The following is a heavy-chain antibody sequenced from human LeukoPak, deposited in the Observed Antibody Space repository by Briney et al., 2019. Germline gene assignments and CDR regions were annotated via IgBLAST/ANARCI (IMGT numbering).Heavy chain of an antibody. CDR1: GYSFTNYW. CDR2: IDLLGSST. J-gene: IGHJ6*04. V-gene: IGHV1-46*01. Sequence: GASVKVSCKASGYSFTNYWLHWVRQAPGQGLEWMGVIDLLGSSTNYAQMFQGRVTMTWDTSTSTVYMELSSLRSEDTAVYYCARGQSGWWGKGTTVTISS. CDR3: ARGQSGW. D-gene: IGHD6-19*01.